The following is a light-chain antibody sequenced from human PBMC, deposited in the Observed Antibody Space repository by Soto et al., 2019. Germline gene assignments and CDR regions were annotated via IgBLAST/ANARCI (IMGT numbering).Light chain of an antibody. CDR1: SSNIGNNY. J-gene: IGLJ2*01. Sequence: QLVLTQSPSVSAAPGQKVTISCSGSSSNIGNNYVSWYQQLPGTAPKLLIYDNNKRPSGIPDRCSGSKSGTSGTLDITGLQTGDEADYYCATWDGSLPGEVFGGGTKVTVL. V-gene: IGLV1-51*01. CDR2: DNN. CDR3: ATWDGSLPGEV.